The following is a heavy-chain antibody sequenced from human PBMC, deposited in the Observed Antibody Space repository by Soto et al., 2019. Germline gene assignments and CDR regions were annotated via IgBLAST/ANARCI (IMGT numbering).Heavy chain of an antibody. D-gene: IGHD1-26*01. V-gene: IGHV4-61*03. CDR3: ARVEVGATLRGAFDI. J-gene: IGHJ3*02. CDR2: ICYSGTT. CDR1: GGSVNSSSYD. Sequence: SETLSLTCPVSGGSVNSSSYDWTWIRQPPVKGLEWVGYICYSGTTDYNPSLKSRVTISLDTSKNHFSLKLSSVTAADTAVYYCARVEVGATLRGAFDIWGQGTMVTVS.